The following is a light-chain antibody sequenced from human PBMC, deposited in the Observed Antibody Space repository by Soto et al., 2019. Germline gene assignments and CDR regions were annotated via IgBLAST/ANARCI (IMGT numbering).Light chain of an antibody. V-gene: IGKV3-15*01. CDR2: GAS. Sequence: EIVMTQSPATLSVSPGERATLSCRASQSVSSNLAWYQQKPGQAPRLLIYGASARATGIPARFSGGGSGTEFTLTISSLQSEDFAVYYCQQYNNWPRTFGKGPRWIS. CDR1: QSVSSN. J-gene: IGKJ1*01. CDR3: QQYNNWPRT.